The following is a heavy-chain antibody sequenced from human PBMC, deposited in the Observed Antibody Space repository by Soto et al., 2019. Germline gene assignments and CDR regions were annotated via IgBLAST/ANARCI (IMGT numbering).Heavy chain of an antibody. V-gene: IGHV1-18*01. CDR3: ARDWGLGYCSGASCSQFDY. Sequence: QVQLVQSGAEVKRPGASVKVSCKASGYTFSSYGISWVRQAPGQGLEWMGWISAYNGNINYAQRFQDRVAMTTDTSTSTAYMELRSLRSDDTAVYYWARDWGLGYCSGASCSQFDYWGQGTLVTVSS. D-gene: IGHD2-15*01. CDR1: GYTFSSYG. CDR2: ISAYNGNI. J-gene: IGHJ4*02.